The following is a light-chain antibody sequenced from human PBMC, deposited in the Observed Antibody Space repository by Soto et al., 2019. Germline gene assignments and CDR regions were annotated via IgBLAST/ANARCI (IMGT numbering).Light chain of an antibody. CDR1: QSVGSNF. CDR2: GAS. CDR3: QQYGSSPRT. Sequence: EIVLTQSPGTLSLSPGERATLSCRASQSVGSNFLAWYQQKPGQAPRLLIYGASRRATGIPDRFSGSGSGTDFTLTISRLEPEDVAVFYCQQYGSSPRTFGQGTKVEIK. V-gene: IGKV3-20*01. J-gene: IGKJ1*01.